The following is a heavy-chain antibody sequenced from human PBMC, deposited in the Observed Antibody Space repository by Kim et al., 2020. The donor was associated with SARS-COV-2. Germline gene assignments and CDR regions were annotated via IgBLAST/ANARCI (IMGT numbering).Heavy chain of an antibody. D-gene: IGHD5-18*01. Sequence: ASVKVSCKASGYTFTSYYMHWVRQAPGQGLEWMGIINPSGGSTSYAQKFQGRVTMTRDTSTSTVYMELSSLRSEDTAVYYCARGGYSYGHQPTYYYYGMDAWGQGTTVTVSS. CDR2: INPSGGST. CDR1: GYTFTSYY. V-gene: IGHV1-46*01. J-gene: IGHJ6*02. CDR3: ARGGYSYGHQPTYYYYGMDA.